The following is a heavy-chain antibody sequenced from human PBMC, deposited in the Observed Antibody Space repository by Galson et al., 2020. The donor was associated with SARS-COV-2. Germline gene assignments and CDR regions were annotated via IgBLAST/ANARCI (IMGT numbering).Heavy chain of an antibody. Sequence: ASVKVSCKASEYSFTDYYMHWVRQAPGQGLEWMGWINPNSGGTNYAQKFQGRVTMTRDTSISTAYMELSRLRSDDTAVYYCTRGGSSRGGSLGFYYYYGMDVWGQGTTVTVSS. J-gene: IGHJ6*02. D-gene: IGHD2-2*01. CDR3: TRGGSSRGGSLGFYYYYGMDV. CDR2: INPNSGGT. V-gene: IGHV1-2*02. CDR1: EYSFTDYY.